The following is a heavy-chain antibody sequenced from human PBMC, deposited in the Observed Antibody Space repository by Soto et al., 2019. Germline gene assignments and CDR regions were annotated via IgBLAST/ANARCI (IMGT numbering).Heavy chain of an antibody. D-gene: IGHD1-26*01. CDR2: IIPILGIA. CDR3: ARPETKLRHTPFYYYGMDV. J-gene: IGHJ6*02. Sequence: QVPLVQSGAEVKKPGSSVKVSCKASGGTFSSYTISWVRQAPGQGLEWMGRIIPILGIANYAQKFQGRVTITADKSTSTAYMELSSLRSEDTAVYYCARPETKLRHTPFYYYGMDVWGQGTTVTVSS. CDR1: GGTFSSYT. V-gene: IGHV1-69*02.